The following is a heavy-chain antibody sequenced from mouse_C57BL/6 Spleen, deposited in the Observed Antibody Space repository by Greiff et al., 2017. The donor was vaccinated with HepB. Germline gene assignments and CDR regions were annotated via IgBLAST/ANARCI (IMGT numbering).Heavy chain of an antibody. J-gene: IGHJ1*03. Sequence: VQLQQSGPELVKPGASVKISCKASGYTFTDYYMNWVKQSHGKSLEWIGDINPNNGGTSYNQKFKGKATLTVDKSSSTAYMELRSLTSEDSAVYYCARDENYGSSYGYFDVWGTGTTVTVSS. V-gene: IGHV1-26*01. CDR1: GYTFTDYY. CDR3: ARDENYGSSYGYFDV. CDR2: INPNNGGT. D-gene: IGHD1-1*01.